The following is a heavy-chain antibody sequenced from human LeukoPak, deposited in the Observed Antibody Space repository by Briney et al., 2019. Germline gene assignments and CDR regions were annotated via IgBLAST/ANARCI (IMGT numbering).Heavy chain of an antibody. V-gene: IGHV3-23*01. Sequence: PGGSLRLSCAASGFTFSSYAMSWVRQAPGKGLEWVSAISGSGGSTYYADSVKGRFTISRDNSKNTLYLQMNSLRAEDTAVYYCAKSPRLRFLERPLYYYYGMDVWGQGTTVTVSS. CDR1: GFTFSSYA. J-gene: IGHJ6*02. CDR3: AKSPRLRFLERPLYYYYGMDV. CDR2: ISGSGGST. D-gene: IGHD3-3*01.